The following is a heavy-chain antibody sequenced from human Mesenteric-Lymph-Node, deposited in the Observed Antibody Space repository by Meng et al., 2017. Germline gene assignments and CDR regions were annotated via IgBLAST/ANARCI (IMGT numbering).Heavy chain of an antibody. CDR3: ARGGGNSWYIDY. Sequence: QVQLQQSGAGLLKPSETLSLTCAVHGGSFSGYYWSWIRQPPGKGLEWIGEINHSGSTNYNPSPKSRVTISVDTSKNQFSLKLSSVTAADTAVYYCARGGGNSWYIDYWGQGTLVTVSS. CDR2: INHSGST. J-gene: IGHJ4*02. V-gene: IGHV4-34*01. CDR1: GGSFSGYY. D-gene: IGHD6-13*01.